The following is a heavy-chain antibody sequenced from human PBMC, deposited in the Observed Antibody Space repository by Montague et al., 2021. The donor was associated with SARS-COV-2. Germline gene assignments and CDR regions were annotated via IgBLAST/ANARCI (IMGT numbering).Heavy chain of an antibody. CDR1: GFTFSSYW. J-gene: IGHJ6*02. CDR2: IKQDGSEK. V-gene: IGHV3-7*01. D-gene: IGHD3-10*01. Sequence: SLRLSCAASGFTFSSYWMSWVRQAPGKGLEWVANIKQDGSEKYYVDSVKGRFTISRDNAKNSLYLQMNSLRAEDTAVYYCARDTMVLGVRNSYYGMDVWGQGTMVTVSS. CDR3: ARDTMVLGVRNSYYGMDV.